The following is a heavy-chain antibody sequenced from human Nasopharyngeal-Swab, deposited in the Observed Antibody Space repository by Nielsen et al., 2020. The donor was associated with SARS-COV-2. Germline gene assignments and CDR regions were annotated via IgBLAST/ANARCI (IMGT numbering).Heavy chain of an antibody. CDR2: INHSGST. D-gene: IGHD6-13*01. V-gene: IGHV4-34*01. Sequence: SETLSLTCAVYGGSFSGYYWSWIRQPPGKGLEWIGEINHSGSTNYNPSLKSRVTMSVDTSKNQFSLKLSSVTAADTAVYYCARGLPTRSIAAARPYFDYWGQGTLVTVSS. CDR3: ARGLPTRSIAAARPYFDY. J-gene: IGHJ4*02. CDR1: GGSFSGYY.